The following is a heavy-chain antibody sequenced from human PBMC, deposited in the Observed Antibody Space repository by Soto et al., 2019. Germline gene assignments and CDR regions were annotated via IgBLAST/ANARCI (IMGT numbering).Heavy chain of an antibody. J-gene: IGHJ4*02. Sequence: SETLSLTCTVSGGSISSYYWSWIRQPPGKGLEWIGYIYYSGSTNYNPSLKSRVTISVDTSKNQFSLKLSSVTAADTAVYYCARSTIVATSFVYWGQGTLVTVSS. CDR1: GGSISSYY. CDR3: ARSTIVATSFVY. V-gene: IGHV4-59*01. D-gene: IGHD5-12*01. CDR2: IYYSGST.